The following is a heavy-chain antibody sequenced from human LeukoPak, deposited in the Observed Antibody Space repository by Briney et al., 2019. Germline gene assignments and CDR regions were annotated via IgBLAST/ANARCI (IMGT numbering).Heavy chain of an antibody. D-gene: IGHD3-3*01. J-gene: IGHJ4*02. V-gene: IGHV3-21*01. Sequence: GGSLRLSCAASGFTFSSYSMNWVRQAPGKGLEWVSSISSSSSYIYYADSVKGRFTISRDNAKNSLYLQMNSLRVEDTAVYYCARDRYDFWSLNYFDYWGQGTLVTVSS. CDR2: ISSSSSYI. CDR1: GFTFSSYS. CDR3: ARDRYDFWSLNYFDY.